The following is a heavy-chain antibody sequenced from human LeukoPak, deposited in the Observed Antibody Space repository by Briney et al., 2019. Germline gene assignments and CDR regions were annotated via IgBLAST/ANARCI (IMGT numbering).Heavy chain of an antibody. CDR2: IYYSGST. J-gene: IGHJ4*02. CDR1: GGSISSYY. V-gene: IGHV4-59*01. Sequence: PSETLSLTCTVSGGSISSYYWSWIRQPPGKGLEWIGYIYYSGSTNYNPSLKSRVTISVDTSKNQFSLKLSSVTAADTAVYYCARRAVAGTLGKYYFDYWGQGTLVTVSS. CDR3: ARRAVAGTLGKYYFDY. D-gene: IGHD6-19*01.